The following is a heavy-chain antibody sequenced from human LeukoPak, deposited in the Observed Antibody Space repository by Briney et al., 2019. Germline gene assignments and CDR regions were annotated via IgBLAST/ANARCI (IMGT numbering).Heavy chain of an antibody. CDR3: AKYGVSSGWSPVDY. D-gene: IGHD6-19*01. CDR2: ISGSGGST. V-gene: IGHV3-23*01. J-gene: IGHJ4*02. Sequence: GGSLRISCAASGFTFSSYAMSWVRQAPGKGLEWVSAISGSGGSTYYADSVKGRFTISRDNSKNTLYLQMNSLRAEDTAVYYCAKYGVSSGWSPVDYWGQGTLVTVSS. CDR1: GFTFSSYA.